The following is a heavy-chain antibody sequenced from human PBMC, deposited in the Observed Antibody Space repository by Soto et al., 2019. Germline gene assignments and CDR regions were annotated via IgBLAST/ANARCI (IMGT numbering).Heavy chain of an antibody. CDR2: ITHSGST. CDR3: ARSSVRGWSY. D-gene: IGHD3-10*02. Sequence: ESLSLAGAVYGASFSGYYWTGIRQPPGKGLEWIGEITHSGSTNYNPSLKSRVTISVDTSKNQFSLNLNSVTDADTAVYYCARSSVRGWSYWGQGTLVTVYS. CDR1: GASFSGYY. J-gene: IGHJ4*02. V-gene: IGHV4-34*01.